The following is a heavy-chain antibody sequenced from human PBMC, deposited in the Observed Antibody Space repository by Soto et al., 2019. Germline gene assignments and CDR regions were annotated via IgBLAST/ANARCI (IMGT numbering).Heavy chain of an antibody. CDR2: LYYSGTT. D-gene: IGHD1-26*01. Sequence: QVQLQESGPGLVKPSDTLSLTCAVSGYSISSSNWWGWIRQPPGKGLEWIGYLYYSGTTYYNPSLQERVHMSVDTSKNEISPKLTSVTAVDTAVYSCARREIQGPIDCWGQGTLGTVSS. CDR3: ARREIQGPIDC. CDR1: GYSISSSNW. J-gene: IGHJ4*02. V-gene: IGHV4-28*01.